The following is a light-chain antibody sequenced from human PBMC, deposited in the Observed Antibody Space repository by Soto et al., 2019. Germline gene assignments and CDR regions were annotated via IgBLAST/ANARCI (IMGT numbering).Light chain of an antibody. CDR3: QQYGSSPPVT. J-gene: IGKJ4*01. V-gene: IGKV3-20*01. CDR1: QSVSSSY. CDR2: GAS. Sequence: EIVLTQSPGTLSLSPGERATLSCRASQSVSSSYLAWYQQKPGQAPRLLIYGASSRATGIQARFSGSGSGTDFTLTISRLEPEDFAVYYCQQYGSSPPVTFGGGTKVDIK.